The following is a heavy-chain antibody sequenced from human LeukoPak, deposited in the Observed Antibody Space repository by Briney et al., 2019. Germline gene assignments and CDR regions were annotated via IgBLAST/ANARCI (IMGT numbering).Heavy chain of an antibody. CDR3: ARASDYVWGSYRYVFDY. Sequence: GSLRLSCAASGFTFSSSGMHWVRQPPGKGLEWIGSIYYSGSTYYNPSLKSRVTISVDTSKNQFSLKLSSVTAADTAVYYCARASDYVWGSYRYVFDYWGQGTLVTVSS. J-gene: IGHJ4*02. CDR1: GFTFSSSGM. D-gene: IGHD3-16*02. CDR2: IYYSGST. V-gene: IGHV4-39*07.